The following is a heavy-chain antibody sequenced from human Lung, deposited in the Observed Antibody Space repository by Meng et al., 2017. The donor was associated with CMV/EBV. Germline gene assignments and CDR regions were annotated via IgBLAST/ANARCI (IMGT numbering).Heavy chain of an antibody. CDR3: ARDDFWSGSPTFDF. CDR1: GFTFSTHE. Sequence: GGSLRLXCAASGFTFSTHEMNWARQAPGKGLEWVSYISSSGGTIYYADSVKGRFTITRDNAKSSLYLQMNSLRAEDTAFYYCARDDFWSGSPTFDFWGQGXLVTVSS. CDR2: ISSSGGTI. J-gene: IGHJ4*02. V-gene: IGHV3-48*03. D-gene: IGHD3-3*01.